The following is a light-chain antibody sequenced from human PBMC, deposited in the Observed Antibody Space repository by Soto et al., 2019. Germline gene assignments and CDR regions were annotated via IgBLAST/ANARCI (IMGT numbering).Light chain of an antibody. V-gene: IGKV3-20*01. Sequence: DIVLTQSPATLSLSPGDRATLSCRASRSVSRTYFAWYQQRPGQAPRLLIYGASSRATGIPDRFSGSGSGTDFTLTISRLEPEDFAVYYCQQYGSSPWTFGQGTKVDIK. CDR1: RSVSRTY. CDR3: QQYGSSPWT. CDR2: GAS. J-gene: IGKJ1*01.